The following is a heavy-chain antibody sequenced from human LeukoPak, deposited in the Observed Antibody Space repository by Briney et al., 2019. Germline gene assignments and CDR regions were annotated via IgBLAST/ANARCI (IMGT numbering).Heavy chain of an antibody. CDR3: ARGSCSSTSCYTIYYYYYMDV. V-gene: IGHV1-8*01. CDR2: MNPNSGNT. D-gene: IGHD2-2*02. J-gene: IGHJ6*03. Sequence: ASVKVSCKASGYTFTSYDINWVRQATGQGLEWMGWMNPNSGNTGYAQKFQGRVTITRNTSISTAYMELSSLRSEDTAVYYCARGSCSSTSCYTIYYYYYMDVWGKGTTVTVSS. CDR1: GYTFTSYD.